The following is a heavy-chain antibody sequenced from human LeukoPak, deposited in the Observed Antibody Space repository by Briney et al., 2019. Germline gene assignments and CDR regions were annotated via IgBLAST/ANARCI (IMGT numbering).Heavy chain of an antibody. V-gene: IGHV4-59*01. Sequence: SETLSLTCTVSGGSISSYYWSWIRQPPGRGLEWIGYIYYSGSTNYNPSLKSRVTISVDTSKNQFSLKLSSVTAADTAVYYCASLPRAWGQGTLVTVSS. J-gene: IGHJ5*02. CDR1: GGSISSYY. D-gene: IGHD5/OR15-5a*01. CDR2: IYYSGST. CDR3: ASLPRA.